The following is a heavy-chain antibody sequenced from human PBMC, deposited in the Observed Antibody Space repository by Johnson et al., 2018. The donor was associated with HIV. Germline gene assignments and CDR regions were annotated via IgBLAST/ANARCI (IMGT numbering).Heavy chain of an antibody. CDR3: ARGSRYTYDHDDAHLLHAFDI. CDR2: IGTAGDT. J-gene: IGHJ3*02. D-gene: IGHD3-22*01. Sequence: VQLVESGGGLKQPGGSLRLSCAASGFTFSSYDMHWVRQATGKGLEWVSTIGTAGDTYYPGSVKGRFTVSSEDAKNTLYLQMNSLRAQDTAVYYCARGSRYTYDHDDAHLLHAFDIWGQGTMVTVSS. CDR1: GFTFSSYD. V-gene: IGHV3-13*01.